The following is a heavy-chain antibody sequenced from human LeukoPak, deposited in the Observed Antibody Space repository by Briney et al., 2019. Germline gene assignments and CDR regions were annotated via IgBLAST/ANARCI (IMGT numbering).Heavy chain of an antibody. Sequence: GGSLRLSCAASGFTFSSYAMHWVRQAPGKGLEWVAVISYDGSNKYYADSVKGRFTISRDNSKNTLYLQMNSLRAEDTAVYYCARDHRRYYDSSGYSPRDAFDIWGQGTMVTVSS. CDR1: GFTFSSYA. J-gene: IGHJ3*02. D-gene: IGHD3-22*01. CDR2: ISYDGSNK. V-gene: IGHV3-30-3*01. CDR3: ARDHRRYYDSSGYSPRDAFDI.